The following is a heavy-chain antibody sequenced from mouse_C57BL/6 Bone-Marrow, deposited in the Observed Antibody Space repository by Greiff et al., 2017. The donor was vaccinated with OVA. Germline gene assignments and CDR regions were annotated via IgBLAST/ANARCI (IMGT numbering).Heavy chain of an antibody. Sequence: VQLQQSGPELVKPGASVKISCKASGYSFTGYYMNWVKQSPEKSLEWIGEINPSTGGTTYNQKFKDKATLAVDKSSSTAYMQLKSLTSEDSAVYDCARGGTGTGYFDYWGQGTTLTVSA. V-gene: IGHV1-42*01. CDR3: ARGGTGTGYFDY. D-gene: IGHD4-1*01. J-gene: IGHJ2*01. CDR1: GYSFTGYY. CDR2: INPSTGGT.